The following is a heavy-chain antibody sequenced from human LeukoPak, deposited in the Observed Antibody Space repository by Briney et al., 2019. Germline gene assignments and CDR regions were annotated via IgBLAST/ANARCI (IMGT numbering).Heavy chain of an antibody. D-gene: IGHD1-26*01. CDR3: AKDRVYSGIYYFDY. V-gene: IGHV3-23*01. CDR2: ISGSGGST. Sequence: GSLRLSCAASGFTFSSYAMSWVRQASGKGLEWVSAISGSGGSTYYAVSVKGRFTISRDNSKNTLYLQMNSLRAEDTAVYYCAKDRVYSGIYYFDYCGQGTLVTVSS. CDR1: GFTFSSYA. J-gene: IGHJ4*02.